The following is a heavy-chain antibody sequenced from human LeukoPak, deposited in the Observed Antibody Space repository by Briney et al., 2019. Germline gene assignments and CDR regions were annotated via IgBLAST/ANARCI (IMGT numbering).Heavy chain of an antibody. CDR3: ARGPPLRRQYYDFWSGYYPLYYYYGMDV. CDR2: INPSGGST. CDR1: GYTFTSYY. V-gene: IGHV1-46*01. D-gene: IGHD3-3*01. Sequence: ASVKVSCKASGYTFTSYYMHWVRQAPGQGLEWMGIINPSGGSTSYAQKFQGRVTMTRNTSISTAYMELSSLRSEDTAVYYCARGPPLRRQYYDFWSGYYPLYYYYGMDVWGQGTTVTVSS. J-gene: IGHJ6*02.